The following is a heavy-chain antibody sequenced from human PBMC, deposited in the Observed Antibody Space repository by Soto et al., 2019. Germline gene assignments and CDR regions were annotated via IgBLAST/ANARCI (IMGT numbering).Heavy chain of an antibody. CDR3: ARSSWYSSGVNWFDP. Sequence: SETLSLTCTVSGGSISSGGYYWSWIRQHPGKGLEWIGYIYYSGSTYYNPSLKSRVTISVDTSKNQFSLKLSSVTAADTAVYYCARSSWYSSGVNWFDPWGQGTLVTVS. CDR1: GGSISSGGYY. D-gene: IGHD6-19*01. V-gene: IGHV4-31*03. CDR2: IYYSGST. J-gene: IGHJ5*02.